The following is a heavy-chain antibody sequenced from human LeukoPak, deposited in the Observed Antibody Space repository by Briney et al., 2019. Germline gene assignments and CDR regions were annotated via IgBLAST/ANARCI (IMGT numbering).Heavy chain of an antibody. J-gene: IGHJ4*02. CDR3: ARLFPHDYGDYGPFGY. CDR1: GFTFSSYA. D-gene: IGHD4-17*01. V-gene: IGHV3-30-3*01. CDR2: ISYDGSNK. Sequence: GGSLRLSCAASGFTFSSYAMHWVRQAPGKGLEWVAVISYDGSNKYYADSVKGRFTISRDNSKNTLYLQMNSLRAEDTAVYYCARLFPHDYGDYGPFGYWGQGTLVTVSS.